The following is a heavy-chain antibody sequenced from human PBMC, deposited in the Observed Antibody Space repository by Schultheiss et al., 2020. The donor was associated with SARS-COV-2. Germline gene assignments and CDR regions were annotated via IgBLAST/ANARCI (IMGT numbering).Heavy chain of an antibody. V-gene: IGHV3-23*01. D-gene: IGHD3-16*01. CDR2: ISGSGGST. CDR1: GFTFSSYG. J-gene: IGHJ3*02. Sequence: GGSLRLSCAASGFTFSSYGMHWVRQAPGKGLEWVAVISGSGGSTYYADSVKGRFTISRDNSKNTLYLQMNSLRPEDTALYYCAKDTYARDAFDIWGQGTMVTVSS. CDR3: AKDTYARDAFDI.